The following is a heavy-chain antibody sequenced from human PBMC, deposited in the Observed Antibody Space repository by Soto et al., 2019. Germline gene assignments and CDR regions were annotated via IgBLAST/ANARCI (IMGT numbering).Heavy chain of an antibody. Sequence: ASVKVSCKVSGGTFDMYALNWVRQAPGQGLEWMGGIIPTFSISKYAKKFQGRVTITADGSTSTTYLEVSSLRSDDTAVYYCAHGPLTLTRTPFDYWGPGTLVTVSS. J-gene: IGHJ4*02. CDR2: IIPTFSIS. D-gene: IGHD1-20*01. CDR3: AHGPLTLTRTPFDY. V-gene: IGHV1-69*13. CDR1: GGTFDMYA.